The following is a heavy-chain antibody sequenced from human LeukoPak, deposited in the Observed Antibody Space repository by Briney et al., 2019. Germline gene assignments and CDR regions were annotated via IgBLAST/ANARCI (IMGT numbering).Heavy chain of an antibody. J-gene: IGHJ6*03. D-gene: IGHD6-6*01. CDR3: ARHGRHSSSSPVYYYYMDV. V-gene: IGHV3-11*01. Sequence: GGSLRLSCAASGFTFSDYYMSWIRQAPGKGLEWVSYISSSGSTIYYADSVKGRFTISRDNAKNSLYLQMNSLRAEDTAVYYCARHGRHSSSSPVYYYYMDVWGKGTTVTVSS. CDR2: ISSSGSTI. CDR1: GFTFSDYY.